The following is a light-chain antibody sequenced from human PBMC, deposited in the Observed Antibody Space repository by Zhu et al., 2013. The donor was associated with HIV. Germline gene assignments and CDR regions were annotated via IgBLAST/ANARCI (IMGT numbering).Light chain of an antibody. CDR1: QGIRND. CDR2: GAS. CDR3: LQDYNYPYT. Sequence: IQMTQSPSSLSASVGDRATITCRASQGIRNDLGWYQQKPGTAPKLLIYGASSLQSGVPSRFSGSGSGTDFTLTITSLQPEDFATYYCLQDYNYPYTFGQGTKLEI. J-gene: IGKJ2*01. V-gene: IGKV1-6*01.